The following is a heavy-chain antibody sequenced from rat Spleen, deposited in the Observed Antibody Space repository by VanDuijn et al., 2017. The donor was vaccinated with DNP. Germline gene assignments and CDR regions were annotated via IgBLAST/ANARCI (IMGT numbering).Heavy chain of an antibody. CDR3: AVQLGVLDF. J-gene: IGHJ2*01. CDR1: GYSITSNHK. Sequence: EVQLQESGPGLVKLSQSPSLTCSVTGYSITSNHKWTWIRKFPGNDLEWMGYMDSAGNTNYNPSLKSRISITRDTSKNQFFLQVNSVTTEESATYYCAVQLGVLDFWGHGVTVTVSS. V-gene: IGHV3-3*01. CDR2: MDSAGNT. D-gene: IGHD5-1*01.